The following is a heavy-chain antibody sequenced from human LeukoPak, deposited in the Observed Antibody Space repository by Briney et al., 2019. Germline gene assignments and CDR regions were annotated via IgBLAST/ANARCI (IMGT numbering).Heavy chain of an antibody. Sequence: SETLSLTCTVSGGSISNYYWSWIRQPAGKGLEWIGRLYTSESTTYNPSLRSRVTMSVDTSKNQFSLKLSSVTAADTAVYYCARERRRAFDYWGQGTLVTVSS. J-gene: IGHJ4*02. D-gene: IGHD6-25*01. V-gene: IGHV4-4*07. CDR1: GGSISNYY. CDR2: LYTSEST. CDR3: ARERRRAFDY.